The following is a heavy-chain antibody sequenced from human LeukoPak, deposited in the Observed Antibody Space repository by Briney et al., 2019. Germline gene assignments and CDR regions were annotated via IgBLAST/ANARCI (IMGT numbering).Heavy chain of an antibody. CDR2: IYAFDSET. D-gene: IGHD1-14*01. Sequence: HGEPRKTSGKDPGYRFTNYRIGWVRQMPGKGLEWMGIIYAFDSETKYSPSFQGHVSISADKYITTACLQWSSLKASDTAMYYCARPNRGALYDYWGQGTLVTVSS. V-gene: IGHV5-51*01. CDR1: GYRFTNYR. J-gene: IGHJ4*02. CDR3: ARPNRGALYDY.